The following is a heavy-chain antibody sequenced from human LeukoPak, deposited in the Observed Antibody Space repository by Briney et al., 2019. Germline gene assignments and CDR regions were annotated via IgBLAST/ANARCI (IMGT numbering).Heavy chain of an antibody. CDR2: ISAYNGNT. CDR1: GYTFTSYG. J-gene: IGHJ3*02. V-gene: IGHV1-18*01. D-gene: IGHD2-8*01. CDR3: ATDTRPEWSYAFDI. Sequence: ASVKVSCKASGYTFTSYGISWVRQAPGQGLEWMGWISAYNGNTNYAQKLQGRVTMTTDTSTSTAYMELRSLRSEDTAVYYCATDTRPEWSYAFDIWGQGTMVTVSS.